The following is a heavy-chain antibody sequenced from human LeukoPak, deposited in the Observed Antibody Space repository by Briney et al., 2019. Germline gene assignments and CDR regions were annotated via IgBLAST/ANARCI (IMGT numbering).Heavy chain of an antibody. CDR2: INSDGSST. Sequence: GGSLRLSCVASGFTFSSYWMHWVRQAPGKGLVWVSRINSDGSSTSYADSVKGRFTISRDNAKNTLYLQMNSLRAEDAAVYYCARGGYCSGGSCYFPFDYWGQGTLVTVSS. CDR1: GFTFSSYW. V-gene: IGHV3-74*01. D-gene: IGHD2-15*01. J-gene: IGHJ4*02. CDR3: ARGGYCSGGSCYFPFDY.